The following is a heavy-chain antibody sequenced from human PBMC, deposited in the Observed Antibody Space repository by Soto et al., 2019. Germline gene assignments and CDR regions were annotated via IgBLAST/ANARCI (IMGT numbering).Heavy chain of an antibody. CDR3: ARDGGTAQYYYYSYGMDV. V-gene: IGHV1-2*04. D-gene: IGHD2-21*02. CDR2: INPNSGGT. Sequence: ASVKVSCKASGYTFTGYYMHWVRQAPGQGLEWVGWINPNSGGTNYAQKFQGWVTMTRDTSISTAYMELSRLRSDDTAVYYCARDGGTAQYYYYSYGMDVWGQGTTVTVSS. CDR1: GYTFTGYY. J-gene: IGHJ6*02.